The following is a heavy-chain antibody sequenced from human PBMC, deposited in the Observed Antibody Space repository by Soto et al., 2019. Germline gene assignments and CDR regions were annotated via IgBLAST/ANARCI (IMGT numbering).Heavy chain of an antibody. D-gene: IGHD7-27*01. Sequence: EVQLVESGGGLIHPGGSLRLSCAASGLTVSGNYMGWVRQAPGKGLEWVSGIYSDGSTIYADSVKGRFTIFRDNSKNTLYLQMNSLRAEDTAVYHCAGASSRWGSEAAYWGQGTLVTVSS. CDR3: AGASSRWGSEAAY. CDR2: IYSDGST. J-gene: IGHJ4*02. CDR1: GLTVSGNY. V-gene: IGHV3-53*01.